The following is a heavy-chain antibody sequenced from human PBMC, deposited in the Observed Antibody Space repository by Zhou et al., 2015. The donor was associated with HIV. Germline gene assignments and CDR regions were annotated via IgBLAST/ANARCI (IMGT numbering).Heavy chain of an antibody. D-gene: IGHD3-3*01. J-gene: IGHJ6*02. CDR2: IWYDGSNK. CDR1: GFSFDDYG. V-gene: IGHV3-33*08. Sequence: VQLVESGGGLVQPGRSLRLSCVASGFSFDDYGIHWVRQAPGKGLEWVAVIWYDGSNKYYADSVKGRFTISRDNSKNTLYLQMNSLRAEDTAVYYCARVITIFGVGYYGMDVWGQGTTVTGLL. CDR3: ARVITIFGVGYYGMDV.